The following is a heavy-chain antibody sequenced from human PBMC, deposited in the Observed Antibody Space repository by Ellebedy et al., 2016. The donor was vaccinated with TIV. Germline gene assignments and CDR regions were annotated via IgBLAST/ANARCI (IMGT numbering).Heavy chain of an antibody. CDR1: GGSISSGGYS. CDR3: ASKDHGYWYFDL. Sequence: MPSETLSLTCTVSGGSISSGGYSWSSIRQHPGKGLAWIGFFYYCWSAYYNPSLKSRVTISVDTSKNQFSLKLSSVTAADTAVYYCASKDHGYWYFDLWGRGTLVTVSS. V-gene: IGHV4-31*03. CDR2: FYYCWSA. D-gene: IGHD1-14*01. J-gene: IGHJ2*01.